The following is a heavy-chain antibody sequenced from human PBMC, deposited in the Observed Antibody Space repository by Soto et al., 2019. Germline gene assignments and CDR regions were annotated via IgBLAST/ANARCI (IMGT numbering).Heavy chain of an antibody. V-gene: IGHV1-18*04. J-gene: IGHJ4*02. D-gene: IGHD3-22*01. Sequence: GASVNVSCKASGYTFINNAITWVRQAPGQGLEWMGWISTENGNTNYAQNLQGRVILTRDRSTNTAYMELRSLRPEDTATYYCARDRSSGTFENWGKGALVTVSS. CDR3: ARDRSSGTFEN. CDR2: ISTENGNT. CDR1: GYTFINNA.